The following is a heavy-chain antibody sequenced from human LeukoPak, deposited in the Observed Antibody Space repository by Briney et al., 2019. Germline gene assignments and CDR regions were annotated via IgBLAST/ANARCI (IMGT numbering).Heavy chain of an antibody. CDR1: GYTFTGYY. Sequence: ASVKVSCKASGYTFTGYYMHWVRQAPGQGLEWMGWINPNSGGTNYAQKFQGRVTMTTDTSTKIAYMELRSLRSDDTAVYYCARGYQTSYYDRSGYLTYFDYWGQGTLVTVSS. D-gene: IGHD3-22*01. CDR3: ARGYQTSYYDRSGYLTYFDY. V-gene: IGHV1-2*02. CDR2: INPNSGGT. J-gene: IGHJ4*02.